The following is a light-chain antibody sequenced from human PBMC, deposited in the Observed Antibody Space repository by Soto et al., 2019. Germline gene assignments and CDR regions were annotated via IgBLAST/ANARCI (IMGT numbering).Light chain of an antibody. CDR2: VAS. CDR3: QQTYRTPRT. J-gene: IGKJ1*01. V-gene: IGKV1-39*01. Sequence: DIQMTQSPSSLSVSVGDRVTITCRASQSIATYLNWYQQNSGNAPNLLIYVASTLQSGVPSRFSGSGSGTDFTLTISSLQPEDFATYYCQQTYRTPRTFGQGTKVEIK. CDR1: QSIATY.